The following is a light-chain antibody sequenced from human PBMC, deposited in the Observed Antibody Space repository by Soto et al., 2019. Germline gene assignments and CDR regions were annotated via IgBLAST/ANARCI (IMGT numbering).Light chain of an antibody. CDR3: QQYNNYWT. CDR2: DAS. V-gene: IGKV1-5*01. Sequence: IEMTQSPATLSASVGDRVTITCRASQSISRWFAWYQQKPGKAPKVLIYDASSLESGVPSRLSGSGSGTEFSLTISSLQPDDFPTYYCQQYNNYWTFGQGTKVDIK. J-gene: IGKJ1*01. CDR1: QSISRW.